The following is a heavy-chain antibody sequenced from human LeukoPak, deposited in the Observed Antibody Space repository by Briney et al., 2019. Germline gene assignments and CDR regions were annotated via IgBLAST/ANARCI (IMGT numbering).Heavy chain of an antibody. V-gene: IGHV4-38-2*02. D-gene: IGHD3-22*01. Sequence: RPSETLSLTCTVSGYSISSGYYWGWIRQPPGKGLEWIGSIYHSGSTYYNPSLKSRVTISVDTSKNQFSLKLSSVTAADTAVYYCARGSSGDDAFDIWGQGTMVTVSS. J-gene: IGHJ3*02. CDR3: ARGSSGDDAFDI. CDR2: IYHSGST. CDR1: GYSISSGYY.